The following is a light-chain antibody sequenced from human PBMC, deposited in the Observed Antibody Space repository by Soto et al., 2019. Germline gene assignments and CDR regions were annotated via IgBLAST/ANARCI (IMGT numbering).Light chain of an antibody. V-gene: IGKV3-15*01. Sequence: EILMTQSPATLSVSAWERATLTCRASQRVSSNLDWSQQKPGQAPRLLIYGASTRATGSPARFSGSGAGREGTRTISSRQSEDVAVYYCQQYNNWPITFGQGTRLEIK. CDR1: QRVSSN. CDR2: GAS. CDR3: QQYNNWPIT. J-gene: IGKJ5*01.